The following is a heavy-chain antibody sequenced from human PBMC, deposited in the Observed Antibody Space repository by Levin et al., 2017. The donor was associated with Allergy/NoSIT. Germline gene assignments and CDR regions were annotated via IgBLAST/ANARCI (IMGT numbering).Heavy chain of an antibody. CDR1: GFIVSSNY. D-gene: IGHD3-16*01. CDR3: AREITIGDYAFDV. J-gene: IGHJ3*01. Sequence: GESLKISCAASGFIVSSNYMSWVRQAPGKGLEWVSLIYTGGSTYYADSVKGRFTISRDTSKNTLFLQMNILRAEDTAVYYCAREITIGDYAFDVWGQGTMVTVSS. V-gene: IGHV3-53*01. CDR2: IYTGGST.